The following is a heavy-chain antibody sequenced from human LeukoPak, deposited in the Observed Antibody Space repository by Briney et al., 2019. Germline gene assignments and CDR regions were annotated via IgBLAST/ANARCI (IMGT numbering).Heavy chain of an antibody. V-gene: IGHV3-30*04. CDR2: ISYDGSDK. CDR3: ARELTGYSSGWDPPFDY. CDR1: GFTFSLYT. D-gene: IGHD6-19*01. J-gene: IGHJ4*02. Sequence: GGSLRLSCAASGFTFSLYTMHWVRQAPGKGLEWVAVISYDGSDKYYADSVKGRFTISRDNSKNTLFLQMNSLRAEDTAVYYCARELTGYSSGWDPPFDYWGQGTLVTVSS.